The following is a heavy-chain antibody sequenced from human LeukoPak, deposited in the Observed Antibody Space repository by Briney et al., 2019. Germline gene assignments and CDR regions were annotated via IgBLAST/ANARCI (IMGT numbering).Heavy chain of an antibody. CDR1: GYTFIDYY. CDR3: ARGPLRLGDLSTL. V-gene: IGHV1-2*02. D-gene: IGHD3-16*02. J-gene: IGHJ4*02. CDR2: TNPNIGVT. Sequence: ASVKVSCKASGYTFIDYYIHWVRQAPGQGLEWMGWTNPNIGVTTYAQRFQGRVTMTRDTSNSTAYMDISRLRSDDTAVYFCARGPLRLGDLSTLWGQGTLVTVSS.